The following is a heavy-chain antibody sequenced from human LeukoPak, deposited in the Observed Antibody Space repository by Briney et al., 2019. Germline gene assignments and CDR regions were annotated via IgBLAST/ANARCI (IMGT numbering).Heavy chain of an antibody. CDR2: ISAYNGNT. CDR1: GYTFTSYG. CDR3: ARSKRICSGGSCYRSPEYYYYGMDV. J-gene: IGHJ6*02. Sequence: ASVKVSCKASGYTFTSYGISWVRQAPGQGPEWMGWISAYNGNTNYAQKLQGRVTMTTDTSTSTAYMELRSLRSDDTAVYYCARSKRICSGGSCYRSPEYYYYGMDVWGQGTTVTVSS. V-gene: IGHV1-18*01. D-gene: IGHD2-15*01.